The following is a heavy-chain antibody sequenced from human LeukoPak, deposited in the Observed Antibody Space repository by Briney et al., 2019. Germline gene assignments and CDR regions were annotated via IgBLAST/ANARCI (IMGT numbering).Heavy chain of an antibody. V-gene: IGHV3-23*01. CDR1: GFTFSSYG. D-gene: IGHD6-19*01. Sequence: HPGGTLRLSCAASGFTFSSYGMSWVRQAPGKGLEWVSAISGSGGSTYYADSVKGRFTISRDNSKNTLYLQMSSLRAEDTALYYCATRTIAVAGTCNVWGQGTLVTVSS. CDR3: ATRTIAVAGTCNV. CDR2: ISGSGGST. J-gene: IGHJ4*02.